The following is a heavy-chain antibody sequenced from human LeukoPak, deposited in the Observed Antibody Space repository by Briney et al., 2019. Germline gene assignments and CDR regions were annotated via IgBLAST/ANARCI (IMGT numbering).Heavy chain of an antibody. CDR3: ARAYGSGSSYHPDY. J-gene: IGHJ4*02. CDR2: FSPNSSGT. V-gene: IGHV1-2*02. D-gene: IGHD3-10*01. Sequence: ASVKASCKAAGYTLTAYDMHWVRQSPGQGLGWMGGFSPNSSGTNSSQTFQDRVTLTRDTSISRTYMELGSLRCEATAMYYCARAYGSGSSYHPDYWGQGTLVTVSS. CDR1: GYTLTAYD.